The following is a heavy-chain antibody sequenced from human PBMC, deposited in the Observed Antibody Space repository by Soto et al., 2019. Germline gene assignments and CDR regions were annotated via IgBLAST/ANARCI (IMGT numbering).Heavy chain of an antibody. CDR1: GGSISSSSYC. V-gene: IGHV4-39*01. Sequence: PSETLSLTCTVSGGSISSSSYCWGWIRQPPGKGLEWIGSIYYSGSTYYNPSLKSRVTISVDTSKNQFSLKLGSVTAADTAVYYCXRHPPTYGASGGVAFDIWGQGTMVTVSS. J-gene: IGHJ3*02. CDR2: IYYSGST. D-gene: IGHD4-17*01. CDR3: XRHPPTYGASGGVAFDI.